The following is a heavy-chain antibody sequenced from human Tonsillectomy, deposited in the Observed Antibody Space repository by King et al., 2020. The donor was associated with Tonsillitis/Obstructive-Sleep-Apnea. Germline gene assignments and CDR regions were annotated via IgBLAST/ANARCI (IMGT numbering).Heavy chain of an antibody. D-gene: IGHD3-9*01. CDR3: ARRDILPGYYNPPHFDY. CDR2: IDPSDSYT. V-gene: IGHV5-10-1*01. CDR1: GYSFTSYW. Sequence: VQLVQSGAEVKKPGESLRISCKGSGYSFTSYWISWVRQMPGKGLEWMGRIDPSDSYTNYSPSFQGHVTISADKSISTAYLQWSSLKASDTAMYYCARRDILPGYYNPPHFDYWGQGTLGTVSS. J-gene: IGHJ4*02.